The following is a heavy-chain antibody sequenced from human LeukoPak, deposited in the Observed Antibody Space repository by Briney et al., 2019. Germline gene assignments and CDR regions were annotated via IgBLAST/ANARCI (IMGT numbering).Heavy chain of an antibody. D-gene: IGHD3-22*01. V-gene: IGHV3-23*01. J-gene: IGHJ4*02. CDR1: GFTFSSYA. Sequence: GGSLRLSCAASGFTFSSYAMSWVRQAPGKGLEWASAISGSDGTTYYADSVKGRFTISRDNSKNTLFLQLNSLRAEDTAVYYCARESESYDSSGSTFDYWGQGTLVTVSS. CDR3: ARESESYDSSGSTFDY. CDR2: ISGSDGTT.